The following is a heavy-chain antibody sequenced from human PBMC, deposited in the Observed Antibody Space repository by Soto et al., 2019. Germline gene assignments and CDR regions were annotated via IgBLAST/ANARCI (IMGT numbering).Heavy chain of an antibody. CDR3: ARDRAAGGY. CDR1: GFSFSTYE. V-gene: IGHV3-48*03. J-gene: IGHJ4*02. CDR2: ISSGSDTI. Sequence: LRLSCAASGFSFSTYEMNWVRQAPGKGLEWVAYISSGSDTIHYADSVRGRFTVSRDNAKNSLYLQMNSLRVEDTALYYCARDRAAGGYWGQGTLVTVSS. D-gene: IGHD6-13*01.